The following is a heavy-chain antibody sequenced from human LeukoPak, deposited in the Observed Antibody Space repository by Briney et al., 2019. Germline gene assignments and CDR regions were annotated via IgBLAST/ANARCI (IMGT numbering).Heavy chain of an antibody. CDR2: IYHSGST. Sequence: SGTLSLTCAVSGGSISSSNWWSWVRPPPGKGLEWIGEIYHSGSTNYNPSLKSRVTISVDKSKNQFSLKLSSVTAADTAVYYCAGAHDDYSNPKSPDYYYYYGMDVWGQGTTVTVSS. V-gene: IGHV4-4*02. J-gene: IGHJ6*02. CDR1: GGSISSSNW. D-gene: IGHD4-11*01. CDR3: AGAHDDYSNPKSPDYYYYYGMDV.